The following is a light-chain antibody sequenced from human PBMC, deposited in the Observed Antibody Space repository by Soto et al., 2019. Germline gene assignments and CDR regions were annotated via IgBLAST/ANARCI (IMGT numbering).Light chain of an antibody. Sequence: QSVLTQPPSASGIPGQRVTISCSGSRASIGSNTVTWYQHLPGAAPKLLVYSNDQRPSGVPDRFSASKSGTSASLAISGLRSEDEAEYFCATWDDSLSGVVFGGGTKLTVL. J-gene: IGLJ2*01. V-gene: IGLV1-44*01. CDR2: SND. CDR3: ATWDDSLSGVV. CDR1: RASIGSNT.